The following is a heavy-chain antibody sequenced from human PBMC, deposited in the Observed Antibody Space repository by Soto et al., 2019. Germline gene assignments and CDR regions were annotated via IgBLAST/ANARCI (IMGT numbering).Heavy chain of an antibody. CDR1: GFTFSSYG. CDR3: ARSVAGIGSDY. Sequence: GGSLRLSSAASGFTFSSYGMHWVRQAPGKGLEWVAVIWYDGSNKYYADSVKGRSTISRDNSKNTLYLQMNSLRAEDTAVYYCARSVAGIGSDYWGQGTLVTVSS. D-gene: IGHD6-19*01. CDR2: IWYDGSNK. J-gene: IGHJ4*02. V-gene: IGHV3-33*01.